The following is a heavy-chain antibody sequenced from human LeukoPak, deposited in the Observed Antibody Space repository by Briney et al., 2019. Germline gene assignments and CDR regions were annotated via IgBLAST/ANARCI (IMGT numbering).Heavy chain of an antibody. CDR2: INHSGST. CDR1: GGSFSGYY. Sequence: SETLSLTCAVYGGSFSGYYWSWIRRPPGKGLEWIGEINHSGSTNYNPSLKSRVTISVDTSKNQFSLKLSSVTAADTAVYYCASKRRWFGELSFDYWGQGTLVTVSS. J-gene: IGHJ4*02. V-gene: IGHV4-34*01. CDR3: ASKRRWFGELSFDY. D-gene: IGHD3-10*01.